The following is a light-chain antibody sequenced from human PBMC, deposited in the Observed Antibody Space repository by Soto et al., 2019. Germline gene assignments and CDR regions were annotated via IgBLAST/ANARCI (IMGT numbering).Light chain of an antibody. CDR2: DVS. Sequence: QSALTQPASVSGSPGQSITISCTGTSSDVGGNKYVSWYQQHPGKATKLIIYDVSNRASGVSDRFSGSKSGNTASLTISGLQAEDEADYYCSSYTSTTSSTVFGPGTKVTVL. V-gene: IGLV2-14*01. CDR3: SSYTSTTSSTV. CDR1: SSDVGGNKY. J-gene: IGLJ1*01.